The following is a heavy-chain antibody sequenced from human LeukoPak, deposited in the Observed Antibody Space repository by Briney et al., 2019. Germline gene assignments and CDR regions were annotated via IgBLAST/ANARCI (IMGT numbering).Heavy chain of an antibody. V-gene: IGHV3-23*01. CDR1: GFTFSSYA. J-gene: IGHJ4*02. Sequence: GGSLRLSCAASGFTFSSYAMSWVRQAPGKGLDWVSGISGSGGSTYYADSVKGRFTISRDNAKNSLYLQMNSLRAEDTAVYYCARGVYGSGKGVYDYFDYWGQGTLVTVSS. CDR3: ARGVYGSGKGVYDYFDY. CDR2: ISGSGGST. D-gene: IGHD3-10*01.